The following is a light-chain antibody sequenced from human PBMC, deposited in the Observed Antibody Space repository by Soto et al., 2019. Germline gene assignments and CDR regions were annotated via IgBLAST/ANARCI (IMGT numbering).Light chain of an antibody. J-gene: IGLJ3*02. CDR2: EVS. V-gene: IGLV2-8*01. CDR1: SSDVGNYKY. CDR3: CSYAGSNLWV. Sequence: QSVLTQSPSASGSPGQSVTISCTGTSSDVGNYKYVSWYQQHPGKAPKLMIYEVSKRPSGVPDRFSGSNSGNTASLTVSGLQVEDEADYYCCSYAGSNLWVFGGGTKLTVL.